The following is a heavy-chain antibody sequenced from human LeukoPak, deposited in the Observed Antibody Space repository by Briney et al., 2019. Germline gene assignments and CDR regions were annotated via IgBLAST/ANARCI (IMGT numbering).Heavy chain of an antibody. V-gene: IGHV3-21*01. J-gene: IGHJ4*02. CDR1: GFTFSTFA. D-gene: IGHD6-6*01. CDR3: ARDISGEQLVGSY. CDR2: ITGSGPYM. Sequence: GGSLRLSCAASGFTFSTFAMHWVRLSPGKGLEWVSSITGSGPYMLYADSVKHRFTISRDNAKNSLYPQMNSLRAEDTAVYYCARDISGEQLVGSYWGQGTLVTVSS.